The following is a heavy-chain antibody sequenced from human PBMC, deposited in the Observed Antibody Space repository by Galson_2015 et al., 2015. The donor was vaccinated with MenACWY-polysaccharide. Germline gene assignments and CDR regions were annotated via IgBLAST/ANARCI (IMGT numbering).Heavy chain of an antibody. CDR2: ISYDETNK. Sequence: SLRLSCAASGFTFNSYAMHWVRQAPGKGLEWLAVISYDETNKYYAVSVKGRFTISRDNSKNTLYLQMNSLRAEDTAVFYCARAYCDRITCYGMDVWGQGTTVAVSS. V-gene: IGHV3-30-3*01. CDR1: GFTFNSYA. CDR3: ARAYCDRITCYGMDV. D-gene: IGHD2/OR15-2a*01. J-gene: IGHJ6*02.